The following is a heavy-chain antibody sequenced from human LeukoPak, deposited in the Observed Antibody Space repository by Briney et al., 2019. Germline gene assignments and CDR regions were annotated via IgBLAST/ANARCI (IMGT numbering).Heavy chain of an antibody. Sequence: ASVKVSCKPSGYTFTGYYIHWVRQAPGQGLEWMGWINPDSGGTNYAQKFQGRVTMTRDTSIRTAYMELSRLRSDDTAVYYCARVLFYSSGNKSNRVDYWGQGTLVAVSS. CDR3: ARVLFYSSGNKSNRVDY. V-gene: IGHV1-2*02. D-gene: IGHD6-19*01. CDR1: GYTFTGYY. CDR2: INPDSGGT. J-gene: IGHJ4*02.